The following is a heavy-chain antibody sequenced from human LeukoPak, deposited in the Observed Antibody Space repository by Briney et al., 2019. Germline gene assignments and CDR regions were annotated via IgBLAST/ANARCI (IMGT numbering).Heavy chain of an antibody. CDR3: ARHSGYSNGWYFGYLNY. J-gene: IGHJ4*02. Sequence: PSETLSLTCAVYGGSFSGYYWSWIRQPPGKGLGWIGEINHSGSTNYNPSLKSRVTISVDTSKNQFSLKLSSVTAADTAVYYCARHSGYSNGWYFGYLNYWGQGTLVTVSS. CDR1: GGSFSGYY. V-gene: IGHV4-34*01. CDR2: INHSGST. D-gene: IGHD6-19*01.